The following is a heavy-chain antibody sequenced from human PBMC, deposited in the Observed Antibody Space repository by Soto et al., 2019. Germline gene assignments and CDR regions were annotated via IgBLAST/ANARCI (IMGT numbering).Heavy chain of an antibody. V-gene: IGHV4-59*01. D-gene: IGHD6-13*01. CDR3: AGXXXAAGPTLDF. J-gene: IGHJ4*02. CDR2: IYYTGST. Sequence: QVQLQESGPGLVKPSETLSLTCTVSGGSISSYYWSWIRQPPGKGLEWIGYIYYTGSTNYNPSLTSRVTMSVDTSKNQLSLKLSSVTAXXTXVYYXAGXXXAAGPTLDFWGQGTLVTVSS. CDR1: GGSISSYY.